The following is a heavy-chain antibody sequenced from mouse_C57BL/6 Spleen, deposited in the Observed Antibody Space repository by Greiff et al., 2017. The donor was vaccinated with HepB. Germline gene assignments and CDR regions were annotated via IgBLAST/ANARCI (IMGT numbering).Heavy chain of an antibody. Sequence: VQLQQSGAELVRPGTSVKVSCKASGYAFTNYLIEWVKQRPGQGLEWIGVINPGSGGTNYNEKFKGKATLTADKSSSTAYMQLSSLTSEDSAVYVCARWDYGSPFDYWGQGTTLTVSS. CDR1: GYAFTNYL. J-gene: IGHJ2*01. CDR3: ARWDYGSPFDY. D-gene: IGHD1-1*01. CDR2: INPGSGGT. V-gene: IGHV1-54*01.